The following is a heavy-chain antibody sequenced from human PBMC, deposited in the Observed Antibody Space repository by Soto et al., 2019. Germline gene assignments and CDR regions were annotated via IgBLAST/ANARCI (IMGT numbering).Heavy chain of an antibody. V-gene: IGHV3-7*01. Sequence: PGGSLRLSCAASGFTFSSYGMNWVRQVPGKGLEWVANIKGDGSEKYFVDSVKGRFTISRDNAKNSLYLQMNSLRAEDTATYYCARDLGRTAAGYYYYYAMDVWGQGTTVTSP. D-gene: IGHD2-2*01. CDR1: GFTFSSYG. CDR2: IKGDGSEK. J-gene: IGHJ6*02. CDR3: ARDLGRTAAGYYYYYAMDV.